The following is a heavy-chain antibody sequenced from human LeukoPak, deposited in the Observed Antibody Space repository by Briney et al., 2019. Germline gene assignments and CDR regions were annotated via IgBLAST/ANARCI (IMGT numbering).Heavy chain of an antibody. J-gene: IGHJ4*02. Sequence: GGSLRLSCAASGFTFSSYGMHWVRQAPGKGLEWVAVISYDGSNKYCADSVKGRFTISRDNSKNTLYLQMNSLRAEDTAVYYCAKSGHYVWGSYRYFDYWGQGTLVTVSS. V-gene: IGHV3-30*18. D-gene: IGHD3-16*02. CDR2: ISYDGSNK. CDR3: AKSGHYVWGSYRYFDY. CDR1: GFTFSSYG.